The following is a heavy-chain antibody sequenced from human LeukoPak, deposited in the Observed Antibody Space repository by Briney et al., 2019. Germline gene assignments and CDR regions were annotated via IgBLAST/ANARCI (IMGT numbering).Heavy chain of an antibody. CDR1: GGTFSSYA. Sequence: GSSVKVSCKASGGTFSSYAISWVRQAPGQGLEWMGGIIPIFGTANYAQKFQGRVTITADKSTSTAYMELSSLRSEDTAVYYCARDVDRGYSGYDPHYFEYWGQGTLVTVSS. V-gene: IGHV1-69*06. CDR2: IIPIFGTA. D-gene: IGHD5-12*01. CDR3: ARDVDRGYSGYDPHYFEY. J-gene: IGHJ4*02.